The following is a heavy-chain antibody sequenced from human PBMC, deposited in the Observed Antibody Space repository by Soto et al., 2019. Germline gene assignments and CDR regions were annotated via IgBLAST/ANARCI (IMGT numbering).Heavy chain of an antibody. J-gene: IGHJ5*02. CDR1: GFTFSNHA. CDR2: ISYDGSSQ. V-gene: IGHV3-30-3*01. CDR3: ARVFITLIALNWLDP. D-gene: IGHD3-22*01. Sequence: HPGGSLRLSCAASGFTFSNHAMHWVRQAPGKGLEWVALISYDGSSQYYADSVKGRFTLSRDNSNNILYLRMDSLRAEDTAVYYCARVFITLIALNWLDPWGQGTLVTVPQ.